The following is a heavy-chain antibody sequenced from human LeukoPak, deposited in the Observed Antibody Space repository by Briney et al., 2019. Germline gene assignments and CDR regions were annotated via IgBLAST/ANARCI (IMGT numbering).Heavy chain of an antibody. CDR2: ISGRSSFI. CDR3: AREPTTVTTDASFDY. CDR1: GFTFSDYS. J-gene: IGHJ4*02. Sequence: GGSLRLSCAASGFTFSDYSMNWVRQAPGKGLEWVSSISGRSSFIYYADSVKGRFTISRGNAKNSLYLQMNSLRAEDTAVYYCAREPTTVTTDASFDYWGQGTLVTVSS. V-gene: IGHV3-21*01. D-gene: IGHD4-17*01.